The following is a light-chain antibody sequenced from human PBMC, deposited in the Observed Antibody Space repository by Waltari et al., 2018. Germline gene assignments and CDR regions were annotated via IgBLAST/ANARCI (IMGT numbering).Light chain of an antibody. CDR1: QGLTSY. V-gene: IGKV1-9*01. CDR2: GAS. CDR3: QQLNSYPIT. Sequence: DIQLTQSPSFLSASVGDRFTITFRASQGLTSYFAWFQQKPGNAPKLLIYGASTLQSGVPSRFSGSGSGTEFTLTISSLQPEDSATYYCQQLNSYPITFGQGTRVESK. J-gene: IGKJ5*01.